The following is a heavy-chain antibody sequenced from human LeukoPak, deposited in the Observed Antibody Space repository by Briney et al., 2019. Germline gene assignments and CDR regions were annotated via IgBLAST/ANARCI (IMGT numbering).Heavy chain of an antibody. CDR3: ASSIDGGSFDY. J-gene: IGHJ4*02. V-gene: IGHV3-21*01. D-gene: IGHD3-16*01. CDR1: GFTFSSYS. Sequence: GGSLRLSCAASGFTFSSYSMNWVRQAPGKRLEWVSSISSSSSYIYYADSVKGRFTISRDNAKNSLYLQMNSLRAEDTAVYYCASSIDGGSFDYWGQGTLVTVSS. CDR2: ISSSSSYI.